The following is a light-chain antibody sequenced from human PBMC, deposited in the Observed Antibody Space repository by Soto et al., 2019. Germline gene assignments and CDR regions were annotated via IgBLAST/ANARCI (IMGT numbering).Light chain of an antibody. J-gene: IGKJ4*01. CDR1: QSVSSN. Sequence: EIVMTRXXXTXXXSXXXRAXLXXXASQSVSSNLAWYQQKPGQAPRLLIYGASTRATGIPARFSGSGSGTEFTLTISSLQSEDFAVYYCQQYNNWPPLTFGGGTKVDIK. CDR3: QQYNNWPPLT. V-gene: IGKV3-15*01. CDR2: GAS.